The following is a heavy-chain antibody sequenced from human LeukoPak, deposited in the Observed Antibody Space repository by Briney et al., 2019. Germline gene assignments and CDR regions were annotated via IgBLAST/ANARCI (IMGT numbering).Heavy chain of an antibody. J-gene: IGHJ4*02. CDR3: ATDIPSGWSLY. D-gene: IGHD6-19*01. Sequence: GASVTVSCKASGYSFTTYYLHGVRQAPGQGLEWMAWINPNSGGTKYAQKFQGRVTLTRDTSINTAYMELSRLRFDDTAVYYCATDIPSGWSLYWGQGTPVTVSS. CDR1: GYSFTTYY. CDR2: INPNSGGT. V-gene: IGHV1-2*02.